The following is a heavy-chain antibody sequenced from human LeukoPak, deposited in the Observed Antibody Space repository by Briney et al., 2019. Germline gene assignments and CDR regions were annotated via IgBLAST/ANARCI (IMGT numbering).Heavy chain of an antibody. CDR2: ISSSSSYI. Sequence: GGSLRLSCAASGFTFSSYSMNWVRQAPGKGLEWVSSISSSSSYIYYADSVKGRFTISRDNSKNTLSLQMSSLRVEDTAVYYCVREERGLAIDYWGQGTLVTVSS. CDR3: VREERGLAIDY. V-gene: IGHV3-21*01. J-gene: IGHJ4*02. D-gene: IGHD5-12*01. CDR1: GFTFSSYS.